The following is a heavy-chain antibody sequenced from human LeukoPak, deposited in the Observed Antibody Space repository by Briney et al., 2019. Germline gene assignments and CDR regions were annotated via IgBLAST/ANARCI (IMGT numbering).Heavy chain of an antibody. V-gene: IGHV3-9*01. CDR1: GFTFDDYA. CDR2: ISWNSGST. CDR3: AKDGTGYYYGSGTPFDY. Sequence: GGSLRLSCAASGFTFDDYAMHWVRQAPGKGLEWVSGISWNSGSTGYADSVKGRFTISRDNAKNSLYLQMNSLRAEDTALYYCAKDGTGYYYGSGTPFDYWGQGTLVTVSS. D-gene: IGHD3-10*01. J-gene: IGHJ4*02.